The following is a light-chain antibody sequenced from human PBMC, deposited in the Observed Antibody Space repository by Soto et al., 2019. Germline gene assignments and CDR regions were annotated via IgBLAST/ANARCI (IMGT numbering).Light chain of an antibody. J-gene: IGKJ1*01. CDR2: GAS. CDR1: QSVSSN. V-gene: IGKV3-15*01. Sequence: EIVMTQSPATLSVSPGERATLSCWASQSVSSNLAWYQQKPCQAPRLLIYGASTRATGIPARFSGSGSGTDFTLTISRLEPEDFAVYYCQQYGSSPQTFGQGTKVDI. CDR3: QQYGSSPQT.